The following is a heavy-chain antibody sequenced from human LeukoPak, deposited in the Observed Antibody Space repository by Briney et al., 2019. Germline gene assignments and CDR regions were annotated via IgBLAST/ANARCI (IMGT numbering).Heavy chain of an antibody. CDR2: IYYSGST. J-gene: IGHJ4*02. Sequence: PSDTLSLTCTVSGASVSSGGYYWTWIRQPPGKGLEWIGYIYYSGSTNYNPSLKSRVTISVDTSKNQFSLKVNSVTAADTAIYYCARRGGSGRSFDYWGQGTLVTVSS. V-gene: IGHV4-61*08. CDR3: ARRGGSGRSFDY. CDR1: GASVSSGGYY. D-gene: IGHD3-10*01.